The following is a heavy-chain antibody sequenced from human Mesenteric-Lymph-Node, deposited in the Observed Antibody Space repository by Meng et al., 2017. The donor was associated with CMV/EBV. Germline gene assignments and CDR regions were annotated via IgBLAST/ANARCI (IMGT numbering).Heavy chain of an antibody. D-gene: IGHD2-2*02. J-gene: IGHJ4*02. Sequence: ASVKVSCKASGYFFTSYYIHWVRQAPGQGLECMGRINPSGGSTNYAQKFQGRVTMTRDTSTSTAYMELSSLRSEDTAVYYCTRDRRPWDCSGASCYRDGFDYWGQGTLVTVSS. CDR1: GYFFTSYY. CDR3: TRDRRPWDCSGASCYRDGFDY. CDR2: INPSGGST. V-gene: IGHV1-46*01.